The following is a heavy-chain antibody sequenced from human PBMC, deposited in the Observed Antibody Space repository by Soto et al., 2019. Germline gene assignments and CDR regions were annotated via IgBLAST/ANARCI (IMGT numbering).Heavy chain of an antibody. Sequence: QVQLVESGGGVVQPGRSLRLSCAASGFTFSSYGMHWVRQAPGKGLEWVAVISYDGSNKYYADSVKGRFTISRDNSKNTLYLQMNSLRAEDTAVYSCAKDRYYDSSGQFDYWGQGTLVTVSS. V-gene: IGHV3-30*18. CDR2: ISYDGSNK. CDR1: GFTFSSYG. J-gene: IGHJ4*02. D-gene: IGHD3-22*01. CDR3: AKDRYYDSSGQFDY.